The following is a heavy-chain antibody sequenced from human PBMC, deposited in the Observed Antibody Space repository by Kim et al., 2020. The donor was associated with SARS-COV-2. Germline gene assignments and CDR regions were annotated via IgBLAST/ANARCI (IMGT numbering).Heavy chain of an antibody. D-gene: IGHD3-3*01. CDR3: AMGYYAFWSGYSYAFDI. CDR2: INHSGST. Sequence: SETLSLTCAVYGGSFSGYYWSWIRQPPGKGLEWIGEINHSGSTNYNPSLKSRVTISVDTSKNQFSLKLSSVTAADTAVYYCAMGYYAFWSGYSYAFDIWG. J-gene: IGHJ3*02. V-gene: IGHV4-34*01. CDR1: GGSFSGYY.